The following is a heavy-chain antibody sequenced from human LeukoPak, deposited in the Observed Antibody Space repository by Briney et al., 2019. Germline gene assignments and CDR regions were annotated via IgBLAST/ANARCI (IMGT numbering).Heavy chain of an antibody. CDR3: AMSLHGSDSSKDY. D-gene: IGHD4-11*01. CDR2: ISGSGGST. CDR1: GFIFRSLA. V-gene: IGHV3-23*01. J-gene: IGHJ4*02. Sequence: GGSLRLSCAVSGFIFRSLAMSWARQAPGKGLEWVSAISGSGGSTYYADSVKGRFTISRDNSKNTLYLQMNSLRAEDTSVYYCAMSLHGSDSSKDYWGQGTLVTVSS.